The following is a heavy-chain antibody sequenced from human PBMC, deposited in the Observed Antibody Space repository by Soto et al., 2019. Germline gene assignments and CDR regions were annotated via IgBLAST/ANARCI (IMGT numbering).Heavy chain of an antibody. Sequence: QVQLVESGGGVVQPGRSLRLSCAASGFTFSSYAMHWVRQAPGKGLEWVAVISYDGSNKYSADSVKGRFTISIDNSKNTLYLQMNSLRAEDTAVYYCARSGRQQQLVFGRFDYWGQGTLVTVSS. CDR3: ARSGRQQQLVFGRFDY. J-gene: IGHJ4*02. V-gene: IGHV3-30-3*01. D-gene: IGHD6-13*01. CDR1: GFTFSSYA. CDR2: ISYDGSNK.